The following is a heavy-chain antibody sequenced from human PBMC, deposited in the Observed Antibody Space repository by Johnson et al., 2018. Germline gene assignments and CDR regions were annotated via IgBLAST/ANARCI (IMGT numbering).Heavy chain of an antibody. Sequence: VQLVESGGGLVQPGGSLRLSCAASGFTVSSNYMSWVRQAPGKGLEWVSIVYSDGSTYYADSVKGRFTISRDNSKNTLYLQMNSLRAEDTAMYYCERALWFSNFPRQADLLDGWGKGTTVTVSS. V-gene: IGHV3-66*02. J-gene: IGHJ6*04. CDR1: GFTVSSNY. CDR3: ERALWFSNFPRQADLLDG. D-gene: IGHD3-10*01. CDR2: VYSDGST.